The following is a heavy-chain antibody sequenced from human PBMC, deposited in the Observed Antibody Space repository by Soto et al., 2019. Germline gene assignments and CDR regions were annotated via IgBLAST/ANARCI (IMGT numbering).Heavy chain of an antibody. CDR2: IKQDANEM. CDR3: AAYNTSRYAAFDI. Sequence: EVQVVESGGGLVQPGGSLRLSCAASGFKFSTYWMSWVRQAPGKGLEWLANIKQDANEMYYVDSVKGRFTISGDSAKNSVFLIMYSLRVEDRAVYYCAAYNTSRYAAFDIWGQGTTVIVSS. D-gene: IGHD6-6*01. J-gene: IGHJ3*02. CDR1: GFKFSTYW. V-gene: IGHV3-7*01.